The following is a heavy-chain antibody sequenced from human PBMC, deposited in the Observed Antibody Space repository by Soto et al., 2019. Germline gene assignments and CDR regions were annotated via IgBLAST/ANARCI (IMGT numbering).Heavy chain of an antibody. CDR2: IIPIFGTA. D-gene: IGHD2-15*01. J-gene: IGHJ4*02. Sequence: QVQLVQSGAEVKKPGSSGKFSCKASGGTFSSYAISWVRQAPGQGLEWMGGIIPIFGTANYAQKFQGRVTITADESTSTAYMELSSLRSEDTAVYYCARESRYCSGGSCYFLPGIDYWGQGTLVTVSS. CDR3: ARESRYCSGGSCYFLPGIDY. CDR1: GGTFSSYA. V-gene: IGHV1-69*12.